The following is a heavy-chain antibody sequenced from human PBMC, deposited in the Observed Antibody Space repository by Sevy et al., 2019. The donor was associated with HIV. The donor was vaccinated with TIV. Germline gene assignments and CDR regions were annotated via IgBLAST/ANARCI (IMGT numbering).Heavy chain of an antibody. CDR3: AKAGASSGYSTS. V-gene: IGHV3-23*01. D-gene: IGHD5-12*01. Sequence: GGSLRLSCAASGFTFSSYAMSWVRQAPGKGLEWVSSITDSGGSTYYADSVKGRFTISRDNSTNTLYLQMNSLRAGDTAVDYCAKAGASSGYSTSWGQGTLVTVSS. CDR1: GFTFSSYA. CDR2: ITDSGGST. J-gene: IGHJ5*02.